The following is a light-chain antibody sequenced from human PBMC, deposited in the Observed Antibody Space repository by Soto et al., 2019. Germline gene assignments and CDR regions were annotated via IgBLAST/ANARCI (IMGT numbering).Light chain of an antibody. CDR1: SSDVGGYNY. CDR3: SSCARSSGV. CDR2: EDS. Sequence: QSALTQPPSASGSPGQSVTISCTGTSSDVGGYNYVSWYQQHPGKAPKLLIYEDSKRPSGVPDRFSGSKSGNTASLTVSGLQAEDEADYYSSSCARSSGVFGAGTKLTVL. J-gene: IGLJ1*01. V-gene: IGLV2-8*01.